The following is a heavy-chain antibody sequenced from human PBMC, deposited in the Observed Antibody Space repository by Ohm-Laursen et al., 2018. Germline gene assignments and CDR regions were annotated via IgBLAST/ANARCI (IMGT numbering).Heavy chain of an antibody. V-gene: IGHV3-21*01. Sequence: SLRLSCAASGFTISNNYMNWVRQAPGKGLEWVSSISSSSSYIYYADSVKGRFTISRDNAKNSLYLQMNSLRAEDTAVYYCASPPGYAFDIWGQGTMVTVSS. J-gene: IGHJ3*02. CDR2: ISSSSSYI. CDR3: ASPPGYAFDI. CDR1: GFTISNNY.